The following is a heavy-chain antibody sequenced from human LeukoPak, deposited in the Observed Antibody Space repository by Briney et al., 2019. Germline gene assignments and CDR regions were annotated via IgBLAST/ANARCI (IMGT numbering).Heavy chain of an antibody. D-gene: IGHD4/OR15-4a*01. CDR2: IYYSGST. V-gene: IGHV4-59*08. Sequence: SETLSLTCTVSGGSISSYYWSWIRQPPGKGLEWIGYIYYSGSTNYNSSLKSRVTISVDTSKNQFSLKLSSVTAADTAVYYCARLSKDYYYYYMDVWGKGTTVTVSS. J-gene: IGHJ6*03. CDR1: GGSISSYY. CDR3: ARLSKDYYYYYMDV.